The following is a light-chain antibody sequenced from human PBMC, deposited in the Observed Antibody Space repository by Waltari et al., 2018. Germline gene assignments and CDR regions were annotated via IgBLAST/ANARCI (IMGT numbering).Light chain of an antibody. CDR3: QHYVRLPAT. V-gene: IGKV3-20*01. J-gene: IGKJ1*01. Sequence: EIVLTQSPGTLSLSPGERATLSCRARQSVSRTLAWYQQKPGQAPRLLIYGASTRATGIPERFSGGVSGTDFSLTISRPEPEDFAVYYCQHYVRLPATFGQGTKVEIK. CDR1: QSVSRT. CDR2: GAS.